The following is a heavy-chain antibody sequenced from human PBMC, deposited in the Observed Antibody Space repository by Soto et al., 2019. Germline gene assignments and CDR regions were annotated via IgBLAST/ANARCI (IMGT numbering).Heavy chain of an antibody. CDR1: GFTVSSNY. Sequence: EVQLVESGGGLIQPGGSLRLSCAASGFTVSSNYMSWVRQAPGKGLEWVSVIYSGGSTYYADSVKGRFTISRDNSKNMLYLQMNSLRAEDTAVYYCARDSRWELLENYYYYYGMDVWGQGTTVTVSS. V-gene: IGHV3-53*01. CDR3: ARDSRWELLENYYYYYGMDV. D-gene: IGHD1-26*01. CDR2: IYSGGST. J-gene: IGHJ6*02.